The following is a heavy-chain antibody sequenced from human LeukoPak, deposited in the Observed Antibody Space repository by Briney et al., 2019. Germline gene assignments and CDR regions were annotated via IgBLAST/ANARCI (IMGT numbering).Heavy chain of an antibody. V-gene: IGHV3-30*02. J-gene: IGHJ4*02. Sequence: PGGSLRLSCAASGFTFSSYGMHWVRQAPGKGLEWVAFIRYDGSNKYYADSVKGRFTISRDNSKNTLYLQMNSLRAEDTAVYYCVKARVVRGVITDYWGQGTLVTVSS. CDR1: GFTFSSYG. D-gene: IGHD3-10*01. CDR2: IRYDGSNK. CDR3: VKARVVRGVITDY.